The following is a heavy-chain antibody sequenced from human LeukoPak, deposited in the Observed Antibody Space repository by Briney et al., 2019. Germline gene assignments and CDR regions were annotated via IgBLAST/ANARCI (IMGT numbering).Heavy chain of an antibody. J-gene: IGHJ4*02. CDR3: ARVGEYCGGDCDSDY. Sequence: ASVKVSCKASGYTFTSYGISWVRQAPGQGLEWMGWISAYNGNTNYAQKLQGRVTMTTDTSTSTAYMELRSLRSDDTAVYYCARVGEYCGGDCDSDYWGQGTLVTVSS. CDR2: ISAYNGNT. V-gene: IGHV1-18*01. D-gene: IGHD2-21*02. CDR1: GYTFTSYG.